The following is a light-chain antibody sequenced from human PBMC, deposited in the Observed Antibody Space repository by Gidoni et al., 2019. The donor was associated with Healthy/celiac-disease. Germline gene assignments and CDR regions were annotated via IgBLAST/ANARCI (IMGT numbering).Light chain of an antibody. Sequence: QLTQSPPSLSASVGDRVTIPCRASQSISSYLNWYQQKPGKAPKLLIYAASSLQSGVPSRFSGSGSGTDFTLTISSLQPEDFATYYCQQSYSTPLTFGAGTKVEIK. CDR1: QSISSY. CDR2: AAS. V-gene: IGKV1-39*01. J-gene: IGKJ4*01. CDR3: QQSYSTPLT.